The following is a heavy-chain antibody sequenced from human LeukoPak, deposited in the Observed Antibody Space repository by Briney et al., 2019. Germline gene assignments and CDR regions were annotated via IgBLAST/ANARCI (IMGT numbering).Heavy chain of an antibody. J-gene: IGHJ3*02. CDR3: AGSYDNDAFDI. D-gene: IGHD3-9*01. Sequence: ASVKVSCKASGYTFTSYDINWVRQATGQGLEWMGWMNPNSGNTGYGQKFQGRVTMTRNTSISTAYMELSSLRSEDTAVYYCAGSYDNDAFDIWGQGTMVTVSS. V-gene: IGHV1-8*01. CDR1: GYTFTSYD. CDR2: MNPNSGNT.